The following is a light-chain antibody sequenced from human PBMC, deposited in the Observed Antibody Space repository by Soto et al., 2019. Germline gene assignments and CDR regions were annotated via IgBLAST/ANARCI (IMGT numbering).Light chain of an antibody. Sequence: EIVLTQSPATLSLSPGERATFSCRASQSIAAFLAWYQQKPGQAPRLVIYDASTRATGIPARFSGSGSGTDFTLTISSLEPDVCAFYYCHQRNDWPYTFGQGTQLEIK. J-gene: IGKJ2*01. CDR3: HQRNDWPYT. CDR2: DAS. CDR1: QSIAAF. V-gene: IGKV3-11*01.